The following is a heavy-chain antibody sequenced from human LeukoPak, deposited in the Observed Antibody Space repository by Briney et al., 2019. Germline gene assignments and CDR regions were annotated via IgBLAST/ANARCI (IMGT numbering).Heavy chain of an antibody. CDR1: GFTFSSYE. D-gene: IGHD4-17*01. CDR3: ASYGDYVSYFEY. J-gene: IGHJ4*02. Sequence: GGSLRLSCAASGFTFSSYEINWVRQAPGKGLEWVSYISSSGSTIYYADFVKGRFTISRDNAKKSLYLQMNSLRAEDTAVYYCASYGDYVSYFEYWGQGTLATVSS. V-gene: IGHV3-48*03. CDR2: ISSSGSTI.